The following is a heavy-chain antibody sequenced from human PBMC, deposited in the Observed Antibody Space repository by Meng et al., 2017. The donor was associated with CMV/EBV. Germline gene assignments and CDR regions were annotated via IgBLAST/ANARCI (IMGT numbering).Heavy chain of an antibody. CDR1: FSSYW. Sequence: FSSYWMHWVRQATGKGLVWVSRINSDGSSTSYADSVKGRFTISRDNAKNTLYLQMNSLRAEDTAVYYCAREDVLRFLEWLSGRQPPDYWGQGTLVTVSS. V-gene: IGHV3-74*01. D-gene: IGHD3-3*01. J-gene: IGHJ4*02. CDR3: AREDVLRFLEWLSGRQPPDY. CDR2: INSDGSST.